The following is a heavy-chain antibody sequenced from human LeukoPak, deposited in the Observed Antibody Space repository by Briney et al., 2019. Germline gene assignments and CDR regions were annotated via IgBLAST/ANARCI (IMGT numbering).Heavy chain of an antibody. CDR2: ISSSSSTI. J-gene: IGHJ4*02. D-gene: IGHD3-10*01. Sequence: SGGSLRLSCAASGFTFSSYSMNWVRQAPGKGLEWVSYISSSSSTIYYADSVKGRFTISRDNAKNSLYLQMNSLRAEDTAVYYCARDKPFGEPPSDYWGQGTLVTVSS. CDR1: GFTFSSYS. CDR3: ARDKPFGEPPSDY. V-gene: IGHV3-48*04.